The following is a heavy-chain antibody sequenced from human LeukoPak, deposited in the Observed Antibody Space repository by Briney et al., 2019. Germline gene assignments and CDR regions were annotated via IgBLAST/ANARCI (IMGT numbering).Heavy chain of an antibody. CDR1: GGSISSYY. CDR2: IYSSGST. J-gene: IGHJ5*02. V-gene: IGHV4-59*01. Sequence: SETLSLTCTVSGGSISSYYWSWIRQPPGKGLEWIGHIYSSGSTKYNPSLKSRVTISVDTSKNQFSLKLSSVTAADTAVYYCARLGDFWSGYYRWGWFDPWGQGTLVTVSS. CDR3: ARLGDFWSGYYRWGWFDP. D-gene: IGHD3-3*01.